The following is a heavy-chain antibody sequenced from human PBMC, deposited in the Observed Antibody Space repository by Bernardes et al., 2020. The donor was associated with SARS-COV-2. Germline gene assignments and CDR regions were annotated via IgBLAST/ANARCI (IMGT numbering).Heavy chain of an antibody. D-gene: IGHD6-19*01. CDR1: GFTFSSYS. Sequence: VGSLRLSCAASGFTFSSYSMNWVRQAPGKGLAWVSSISSSSSYIYYADSVKGRFTISRDNAKNSLYLQMNSLRAEDTAVYYCARGAVAGPFDQWGQGILVTVSS. J-gene: IGHJ5*02. CDR2: ISSSSSYI. V-gene: IGHV3-21*01. CDR3: ARGAVAGPFDQ.